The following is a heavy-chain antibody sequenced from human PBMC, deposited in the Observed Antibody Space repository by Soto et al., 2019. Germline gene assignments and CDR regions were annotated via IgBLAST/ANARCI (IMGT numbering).Heavy chain of an antibody. CDR2: INHSGST. V-gene: IGHV4-34*01. D-gene: IGHD6-13*01. J-gene: IGHJ1*01. Sequence: SETLSLTCAVYGGSFSGYYWSWIRQPPGKGLEWIGEINHSGSTNYNPSLKSRVTISVDTSKNQFSLKLSSVTAADTAVYYCARTHSSSWYLRYFQHWGQGTLVTVSS. CDR1: GGSFSGYY. CDR3: ARTHSSSWYLRYFQH.